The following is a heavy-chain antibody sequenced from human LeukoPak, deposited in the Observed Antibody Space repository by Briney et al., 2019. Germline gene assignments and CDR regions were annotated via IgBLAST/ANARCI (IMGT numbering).Heavy chain of an antibody. V-gene: IGHV3-30*03. Sequence: PGRSLRLSCAASGFTFSSYGMHWVRQAPGKGLEWVAAISYDGNNKYYADSVKGRFTISRDNSKNTLYLQMNSLRAEDTAVYYCARDEKRYCSGGSCYSDYWGQGTLVTVSS. CDR3: ARDEKRYCSGGSCYSDY. CDR1: GFTFSSYG. CDR2: ISYDGNNK. J-gene: IGHJ4*02. D-gene: IGHD2-15*01.